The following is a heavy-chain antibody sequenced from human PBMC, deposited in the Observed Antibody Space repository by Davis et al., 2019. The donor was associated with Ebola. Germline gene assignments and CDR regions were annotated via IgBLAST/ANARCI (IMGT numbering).Heavy chain of an antibody. CDR1: GLTVSSNY. D-gene: IGHD1-14*01. CDR2: IHSGGNT. CDR3: AREMSAPTGTDAFDI. Sequence: GGSLRLSCAASGLTVSSNYMSWVRQAPGKGLEWVSVIHSGGNTKYADSVKGRFTISRDNSKNTLYLQMNSLRAEDTAMYYCAREMSAPTGTDAFDIWGQGTMVTVSS. V-gene: IGHV3-53*01. J-gene: IGHJ3*02.